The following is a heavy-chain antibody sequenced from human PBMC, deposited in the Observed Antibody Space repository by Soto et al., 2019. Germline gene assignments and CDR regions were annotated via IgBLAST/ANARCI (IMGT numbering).Heavy chain of an antibody. V-gene: IGHV4-4*02. CDR1: GGSISSIDW. CDR3: AAGNVDSMLDC. J-gene: IGHJ4*02. Sequence: PSETVSLTCAVSGGSISSIDWWTWVRPAPGKGLEWIGKVYHGGGSNYSPSLKSRVSISIDKSKNHFSLKLTSVTAADTAVYFCAAGNVDSMLDCLGRGALVIVSS. CDR2: VYHGGGS. D-gene: IGHD3-3*01.